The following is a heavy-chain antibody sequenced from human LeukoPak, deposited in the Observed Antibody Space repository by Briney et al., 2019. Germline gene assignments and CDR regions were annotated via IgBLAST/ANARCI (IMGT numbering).Heavy chain of an antibody. J-gene: IGHJ3*01. Sequence: SETLSLTCTVSGGSISSYHWSWIRQPPGKGLEWIGYIYYSGSTNYNPSLKSRVTISVDTSKRHFSLKLSSVTAADTAVYYCATARLGSGLEGAFDLWGQGTMVTVSS. D-gene: IGHD6-25*01. CDR3: ATARLGSGLEGAFDL. CDR1: GGSISSYH. V-gene: IGHV4-59*01. CDR2: IYYSGST.